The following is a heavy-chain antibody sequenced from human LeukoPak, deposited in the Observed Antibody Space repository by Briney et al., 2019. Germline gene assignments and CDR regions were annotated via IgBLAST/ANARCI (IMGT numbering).Heavy chain of an antibody. CDR1: GYSFTTYW. CDR2: IYPDDSDT. V-gene: IGHV5-51*01. CDR3: ARRGSSSSDYYYGMDV. J-gene: IGHJ6*02. Sequence: GESLKISCKGSGYSFTTYWIGWVRQMPGKGLEWMGIIYPDDSDTRYSPSFQGQVTISVDKSISTAYLQWSSLKASDAAIYYCARRGSSSSDYYYGMDVWGQGTTVTVPS. D-gene: IGHD6-6*01.